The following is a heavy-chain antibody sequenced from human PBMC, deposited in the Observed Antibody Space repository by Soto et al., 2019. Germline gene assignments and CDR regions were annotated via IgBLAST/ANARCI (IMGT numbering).Heavy chain of an antibody. CDR1: GFTFSMYS. D-gene: IGHD5-18*01. Sequence: GGSLRLSCEVSGFTFSMYSMSWVRQTPGKGLEWVAKIPQDGVDGHYADSVKGRFTITRDNGKNSLYLQMNNRRAEDTAVYYCARDHWILPAHDFFYGSDVWGRGATVTVSS. CDR2: IPQDGVDG. J-gene: IGHJ6*02. V-gene: IGHV3-7*03. CDR3: ARDHWILPAHDFFYGSDV.